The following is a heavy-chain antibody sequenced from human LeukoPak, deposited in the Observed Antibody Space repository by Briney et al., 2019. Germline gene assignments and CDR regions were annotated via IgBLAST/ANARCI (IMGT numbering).Heavy chain of an antibody. CDR1: GYTFTGYY. J-gene: IGHJ4*02. D-gene: IGHD3-9*01. CDR2: INPNSGGT. Sequence: ASVKVSCKASGYTFTGYYMHWVRQAPGQGLEWMGWINPNSGGTNYAQKFQGRVTMTRDTPISTAYMALSRLRSDDTAVYYCARDRYYDILTGYYNWGQGTLVTVSS. CDR3: ARDRYYDILTGYYN. V-gene: IGHV1-2*02.